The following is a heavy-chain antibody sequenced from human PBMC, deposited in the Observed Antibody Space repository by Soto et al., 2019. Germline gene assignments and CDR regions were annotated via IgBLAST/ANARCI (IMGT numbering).Heavy chain of an antibody. J-gene: IGHJ4*02. CDR1: EFTLSSYS. Sequence: SLRLSCAASEFTLSSYSMNWVRQAPGKGLEWVSSISSSSSYIYYADSVKGRFTISRDNAKNSLYLQMNSLRAEDTAVYYCARELADAHFEYWGQATLVLVSS. D-gene: IGHD2-2*01. CDR3: ARELADAHFEY. V-gene: IGHV3-21*01. CDR2: ISSSSSYI.